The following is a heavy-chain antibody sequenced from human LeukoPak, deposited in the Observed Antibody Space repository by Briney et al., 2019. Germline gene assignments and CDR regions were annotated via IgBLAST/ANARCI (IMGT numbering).Heavy chain of an antibody. J-gene: IGHJ4*02. CDR2: ISGSGGST. CDR1: GFTFSSYA. V-gene: IGHV3-23*01. Sequence: GGSLRLSCAASGFTFSSYAMSWVRQAPGKGLEWVSAISGSGGSTYYADSVKGRFTISRDNSKNTLYLQMNSLRAEDTAVYYCAKGEVVVVVAAVDYGGQGTLVTVS. CDR3: AKGEVVVVVAAVDY. D-gene: IGHD2-15*01.